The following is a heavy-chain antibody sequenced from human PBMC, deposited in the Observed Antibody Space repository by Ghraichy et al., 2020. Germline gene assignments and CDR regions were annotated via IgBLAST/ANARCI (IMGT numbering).Heavy chain of an antibody. J-gene: IGHJ5*02. V-gene: IGHV6-1*01. CDR1: GDSVSSNSAA. Sequence: SQTLSLTCAISGDSVSSNSAAWNWIRQSPSRGLEWLGRTYYRSKWYNDYAVSVKSRITINPDTSKNQFSLQLNSVTPEDTAVYYCARVIQVAGKTKYNWFDPWGQGTLVTVSS. CDR3: ARVIQVAGKTKYNWFDP. CDR2: TYYRSKWYN. D-gene: IGHD6-19*01.